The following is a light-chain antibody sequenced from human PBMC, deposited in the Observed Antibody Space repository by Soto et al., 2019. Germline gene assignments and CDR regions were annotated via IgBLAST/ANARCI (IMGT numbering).Light chain of an antibody. J-gene: IGKJ5*01. Sequence: EIVLTQSPATLSLSPGEIATLSFSASQSVSSYLAWYQQKPGQAPRLLIYDASNRATGIPARFSGSGSGTDFTLTISSLAPEDFAVYYCQQRSNWPLITFGQGTRLEIK. CDR2: DAS. CDR3: QQRSNWPLIT. V-gene: IGKV3-11*01. CDR1: QSVSSY.